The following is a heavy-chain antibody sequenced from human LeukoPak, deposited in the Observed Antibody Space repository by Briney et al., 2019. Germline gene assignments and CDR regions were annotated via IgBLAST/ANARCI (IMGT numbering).Heavy chain of an antibody. J-gene: IGHJ5*02. CDR2: IYWNDDK. V-gene: IGHV2-5*01. Sequence: SGPTLVKPTQTLTLTCTFSGFSLSTSGVGVGWIRQPPGKALEWLALIYWNDDKRYSPSLKSRLTITKDTSKNQVVLTMTSMDPVDTATYYCAHSTIVVVVAATYNWFDPWGQGTLVTVSS. CDR1: GFSLSTSGVG. CDR3: AHSTIVVVVAATYNWFDP. D-gene: IGHD2-15*01.